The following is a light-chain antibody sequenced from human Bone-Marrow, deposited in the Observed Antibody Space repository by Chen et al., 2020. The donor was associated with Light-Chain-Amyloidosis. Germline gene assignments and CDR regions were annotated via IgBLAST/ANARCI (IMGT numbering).Light chain of an antibody. Sequence: SYELTQPPSVSVSPGQTARITCSGDALPKQYAYWYQQKPGQAPVLVIYKDSERPSGIPERFSGSSSGTTVTSTISGVQAEDEADYYCQSADSSGTLWVFGGGTKLTVL. CDR2: KDS. J-gene: IGLJ3*02. CDR3: QSADSSGTLWV. V-gene: IGLV3-25*03. CDR1: ALPKQY.